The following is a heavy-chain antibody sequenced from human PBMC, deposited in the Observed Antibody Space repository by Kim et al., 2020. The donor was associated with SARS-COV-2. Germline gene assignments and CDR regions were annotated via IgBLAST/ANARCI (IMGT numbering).Heavy chain of an antibody. Sequence: SVKGRFTISRDNSKNTLYLQMNSLRAEATAVYYCSKEPRYYDVWSGALDYWGQGTLVTVSS. CDR3: SKEPRYYDVWSGALDY. V-gene: IGHV3-30*02. D-gene: IGHD3-3*01. J-gene: IGHJ4*02.